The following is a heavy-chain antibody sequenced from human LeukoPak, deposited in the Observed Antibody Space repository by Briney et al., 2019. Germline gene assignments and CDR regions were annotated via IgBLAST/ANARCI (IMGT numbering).Heavy chain of an antibody. J-gene: IGHJ4*02. V-gene: IGHV3-30*04. Sequence: GGSLRLSCAASGLTFSSYAMHWVRQAPGKGLEWVAVISYDGSNKYYADSVKGRFTISRDNSKNTLYLQMNSLRAEDTAVYYCAREFDQLHDYWGQGTLVTVSS. CDR1: GLTFSSYA. D-gene: IGHD2-2*01. CDR2: ISYDGSNK. CDR3: AREFDQLHDY.